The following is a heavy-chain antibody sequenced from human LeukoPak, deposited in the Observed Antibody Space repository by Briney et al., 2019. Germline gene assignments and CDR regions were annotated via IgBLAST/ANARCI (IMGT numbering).Heavy chain of an antibody. CDR3: AKDQRAAGTGYFHYYMDV. V-gene: IGHV3-23*01. D-gene: IGHD6-13*01. CDR2: ISGSDGIT. Sequence: GGSLRLSCAASGFTFSSYAMSWVRQAPGKGLEWVSTISGSDGITYYADSVKGRFTISRDTSKSTLYLQMNSLRAEDTAVYSCAKDQRAAGTGYFHYYMDVWGKGTTVTVSS. J-gene: IGHJ6*03. CDR1: GFTFSSYA.